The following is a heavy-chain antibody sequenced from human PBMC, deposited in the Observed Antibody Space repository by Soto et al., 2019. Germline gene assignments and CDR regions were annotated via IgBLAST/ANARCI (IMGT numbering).Heavy chain of an antibody. CDR2: ISHSGGT. CDR3: ARVERGTATTVVDAFDI. D-gene: IGHD1-1*01. J-gene: IGHJ3*02. Sequence: QVQLQQWGAGLLKPSETLSLTCAVYGGFVTSGSYYWSWIRQPPGKGLEWIGEISHSGGTHFNPSLTTRVTISVDTSKNQFTLKMSSVTAADTALYYCARVERGTATTVVDAFDIWGPGTMVTVSS. V-gene: IGHV4-34*01. CDR1: GGFVTSGSYY.